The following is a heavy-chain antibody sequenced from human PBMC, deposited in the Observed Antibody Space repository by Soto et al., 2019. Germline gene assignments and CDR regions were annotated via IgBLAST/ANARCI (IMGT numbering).Heavy chain of an antibody. CDR1: GFTYSSYE. Sequence: GGSLRLSCAASGFTYSSYEMNWVRQAPGKGLEWVSYISSSGSTIYYADSVKGRFTISRDNAKNSLYLQMNSLRAEDTAVYYCASEVVYGDHPNDYWGQGTLVTVSS. V-gene: IGHV3-48*03. CDR3: ASEVVYGDHPNDY. CDR2: ISSSGSTI. J-gene: IGHJ4*02. D-gene: IGHD4-17*01.